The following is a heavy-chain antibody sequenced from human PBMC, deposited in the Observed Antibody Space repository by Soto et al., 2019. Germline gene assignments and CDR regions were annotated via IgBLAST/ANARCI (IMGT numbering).Heavy chain of an antibody. CDR1: GFTFSIYW. D-gene: IGHD2-21*02. CDR3: ASTASLDY. J-gene: IGHJ4*02. Sequence: EVQLVESGGGLVQPGGSLRLSCAASGFTFSIYWMSWVRQAPGKGLEWVANIKQDASEKYYVDSVTGRFTISRDHARSSLYLQMNSLRAEDTAVYYCASTASLDYWGQGTLVTLSS. CDR2: IKQDASEK. V-gene: IGHV3-7*01.